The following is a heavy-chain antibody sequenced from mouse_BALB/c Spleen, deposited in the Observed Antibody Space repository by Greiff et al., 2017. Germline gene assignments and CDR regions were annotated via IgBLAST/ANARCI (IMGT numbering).Heavy chain of an antibody. V-gene: IGHV1-80*01. Sequence: QVQLQQSGAELVRPGSSVKISCKASGYAFSSYWMNWVKQRPGQGLEWIGQIYPGDGDTNYNGKFKGKATLTADKSSSTAYMQLSSLTSEDSAVYFCASPFPSGNAMDYWGQGTSVTVSS. J-gene: IGHJ4*01. CDR3: ASPFPSGNAMDY. CDR2: IYPGDGDT. CDR1: GYAFSSYW. D-gene: IGHD1-1*01.